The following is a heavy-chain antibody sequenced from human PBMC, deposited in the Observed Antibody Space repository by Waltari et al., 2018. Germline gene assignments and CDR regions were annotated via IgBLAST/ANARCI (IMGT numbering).Heavy chain of an antibody. D-gene: IGHD2-15*01. CDR2: IGANGHK. Sequence: QVQVEESGGDFVEPGGSLSLSCESSGFSLRAYYMCWFRQAPGKGLEWVSYIGANGHKINADSVKGRFTISRDNAKNSLYLQMNSLTVEDSAVYFCARGLLNAYTFDFWGQGTLVTVSS. V-gene: IGHV3-11*06. J-gene: IGHJ4*02. CDR3: ARGLLNAYTFDF. CDR1: GFSLRAYY.